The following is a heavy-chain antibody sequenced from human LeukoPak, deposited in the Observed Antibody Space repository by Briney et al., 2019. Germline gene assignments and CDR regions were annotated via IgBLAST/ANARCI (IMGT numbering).Heavy chain of an antibody. D-gene: IGHD6-13*01. J-gene: IGHJ6*03. Sequence: SETLSLTCTVSGGSISSYYWSWIRQPPGKGLEWIGYIYYSGSTNYNPSLKSRVSISVDTSKNQFSLKLSSVTAADTAVYYCARTTEAHSWRTRYYDYYMGVWGKGTTVTVSS. V-gene: IGHV4-59*01. CDR3: ARTTEAHSWRTRYYDYYMGV. CDR1: GGSISSYY. CDR2: IYYSGST.